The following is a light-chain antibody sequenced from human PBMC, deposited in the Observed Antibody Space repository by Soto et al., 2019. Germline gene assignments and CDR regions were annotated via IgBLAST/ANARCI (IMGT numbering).Light chain of an antibody. CDR2: DDN. CDR1: ALPQKY. J-gene: IGLJ3*02. V-gene: IGLV3-10*03. Sequence: SYELTQPPSVSVSPGQTARITCSGDALPQKYAFWYQQKSGQAPVLVIYDDNKRPSGIPERFSGSSSGTVATLTISGAQVEDEDDYHCYSTDSSGNQRVFGGGTKLTVL. CDR3: YSTDSSGNQRV.